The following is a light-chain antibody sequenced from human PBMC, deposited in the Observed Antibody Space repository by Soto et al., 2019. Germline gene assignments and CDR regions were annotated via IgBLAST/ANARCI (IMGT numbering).Light chain of an antibody. CDR2: RSD. Sequence: QSVLTQPPSASGTPGQRVTISCSGSSSNIETNYVYWYQQLPGAAPKLLIYRSDQRPSGVPDRFSGSKSGTSASLAISGLQSEDEADYYCAAWDDSLKGYVFGTGTKLTVL. CDR3: AAWDDSLKGYV. J-gene: IGLJ1*01. CDR1: SSNIETNY. V-gene: IGLV1-47*01.